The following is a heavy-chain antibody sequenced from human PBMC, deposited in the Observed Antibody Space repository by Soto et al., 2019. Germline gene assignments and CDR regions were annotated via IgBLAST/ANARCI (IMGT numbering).Heavy chain of an antibody. CDR1: GFTFSSYS. CDR3: AEVSLSPYFDY. D-gene: IGHD1-20*01. J-gene: IGHJ4*02. Sequence: GGALRLSCAASGFTFSSYSMSWVRQAPGKGLEWVSAISGSGGSTYYADSVKGRFTISRDNSKNTLYLQMNSLRAEDTAVYYCAEVSLSPYFDYWGQGTLVTVSS. CDR2: ISGSGGST. V-gene: IGHV3-23*01.